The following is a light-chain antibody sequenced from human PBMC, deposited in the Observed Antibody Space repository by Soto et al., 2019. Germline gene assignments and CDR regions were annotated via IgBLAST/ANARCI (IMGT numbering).Light chain of an antibody. J-gene: IGKJ5*01. CDR2: AAS. CDR1: QGMSNY. Sequence: DIQLTQSSSFLSASVGDRVTITCRASQGMSNYLAWYQQKSGKAPKLLIHAASTLQSGVPSRFSGSGSGTEFTLTIISLQPEDLATYYCQQVNSYPITFGQGTRLEIK. V-gene: IGKV1-9*01. CDR3: QQVNSYPIT.